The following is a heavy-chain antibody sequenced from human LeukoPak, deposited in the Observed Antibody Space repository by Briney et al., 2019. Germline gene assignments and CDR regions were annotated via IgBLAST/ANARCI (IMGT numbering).Heavy chain of an antibody. CDR1: GFIFSSYA. CDR3: AKIRLPGTVTGDGIDI. D-gene: IGHD4-17*01. V-gene: IGHV3-23*01. J-gene: IGHJ3*02. CDR2: ISASGANT. Sequence: GGSLRLSCAASGFIFSSYAMSWVRQAPGKGLEWVSSISASGANTYYADSVKGRFTISRDKSKNTLYLQMNTLRAEDTAVYYCAKIRLPGTVTGDGIDIRGQGTMVTVSS.